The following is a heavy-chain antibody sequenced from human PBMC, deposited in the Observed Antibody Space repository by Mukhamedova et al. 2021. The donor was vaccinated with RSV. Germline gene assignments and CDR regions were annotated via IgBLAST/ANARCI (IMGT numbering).Heavy chain of an antibody. CDR3: ASHVVVITTNNDY. Sequence: MSWVRQAPGKGLEWVSAISGSGGSTYYADSVKGRFTISGDNSKNTLYLQMNSLRAEDTAVYYCASHVVVITTNNDYWGQGTLV. J-gene: IGHJ4*02. V-gene: IGHV3-23*01. CDR2: ISGSGGST. D-gene: IGHD3-22*01.